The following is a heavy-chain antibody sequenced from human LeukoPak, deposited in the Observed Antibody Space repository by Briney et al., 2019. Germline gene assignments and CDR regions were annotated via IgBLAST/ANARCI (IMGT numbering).Heavy chain of an antibody. Sequence: PSETLSLTCIVSGGSISSGSYYWSWIRQPAGKGLEWIGRIYTSGSTNYNPSLKSRVTISVDTSKNQFSLKLSSVTAADTAVYYCARVGNWNDGQHFDYWGQGTLVTVSS. CDR3: ARVGNWNDGQHFDY. V-gene: IGHV4-61*02. D-gene: IGHD1-1*01. J-gene: IGHJ4*02. CDR1: GGSISSGSYY. CDR2: IYTSGST.